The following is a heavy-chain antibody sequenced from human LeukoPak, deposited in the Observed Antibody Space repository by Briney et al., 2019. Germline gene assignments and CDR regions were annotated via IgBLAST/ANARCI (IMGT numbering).Heavy chain of an antibody. CDR1: GYTFTGYY. D-gene: IGHD3-3*01. CDR2: INPNSGGT. Sequence: ASVKVSCKASGYTFTGYYMHWVRQAPGQGLEWMGWINPNSGGTNYAQKFQGRVTMTRDTSTNTVYMELTSLTSDDTAVYFCARDEIFGVGTHFDYWGQGTLVIVSS. V-gene: IGHV1-2*02. J-gene: IGHJ4*02. CDR3: ARDEIFGVGTHFDY.